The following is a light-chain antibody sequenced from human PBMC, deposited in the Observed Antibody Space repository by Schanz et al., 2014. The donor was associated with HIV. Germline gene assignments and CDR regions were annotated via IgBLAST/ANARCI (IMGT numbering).Light chain of an antibody. CDR2: ITS. CDR3: QQYNDWPPRWT. Sequence: EIVLTQSPRTLSLSPGERATLSCRASQSVSRNFLAWYQHKPGQAPRLLIHITSTRATGVPDRFSGSGSGTEFTLTISSLQSEDFAVYYCQQYNDWPPRWTFGQGTKVEIK. V-gene: IGKV3-15*01. J-gene: IGKJ1*01. CDR1: QSVSRN.